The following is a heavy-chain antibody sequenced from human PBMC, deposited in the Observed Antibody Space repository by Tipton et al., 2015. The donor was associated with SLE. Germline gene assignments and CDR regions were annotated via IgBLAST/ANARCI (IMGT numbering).Heavy chain of an antibody. D-gene: IGHD3-10*01. V-gene: IGHV4-34*01. CDR2: INHSGST. Sequence: TLSLTCAVYGGSFSGYYWSWIRPPPGKGLEWIGEINHSGSTNYNPSLKSRVTISVDTSKNQFSLKLSSVTAADTAVHYCARRSRPFDYWGQGTLVTVSS. CDR1: GGSFSGYY. J-gene: IGHJ4*02. CDR3: ARRSRPFDY.